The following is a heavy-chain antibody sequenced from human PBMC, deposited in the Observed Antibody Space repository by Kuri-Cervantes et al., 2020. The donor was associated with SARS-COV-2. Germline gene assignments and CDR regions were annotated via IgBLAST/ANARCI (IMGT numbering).Heavy chain of an antibody. CDR3: ASVLLWYFDL. CDR2: ISYDGSNK. Sequence: GGSLRLSCAASGFTFSSYAMHWVRQAPGKGLEWVAVISYDGSNKYYADSVKGRFTISRDNSKNTLYLQMNSLRAEDTAVYYCASVLLWYFDLWSRGTLVTVSS. CDR1: GFTFSSYA. D-gene: IGHD2-15*01. J-gene: IGHJ2*01. V-gene: IGHV3-30*04.